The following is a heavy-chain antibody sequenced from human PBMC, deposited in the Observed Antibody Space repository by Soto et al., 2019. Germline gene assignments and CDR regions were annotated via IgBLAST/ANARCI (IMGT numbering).Heavy chain of an antibody. CDR3: ARDPSSSWYVSAAFDI. CDR2: ISYDGSNK. J-gene: IGHJ3*02. V-gene: IGHV3-30-3*01. Sequence: QVQLVESGGGVVQPGRSLRLSCAASGFTFSSYAMHWVRQAPGKGLEWVAVISYDGSNKYYADSVKGRFTISRDNSKNTLYLQMNSLRAEDTAVYYCARDPSSSWYVSAAFDIWGQGTMVTVSS. CDR1: GFTFSSYA. D-gene: IGHD6-13*01.